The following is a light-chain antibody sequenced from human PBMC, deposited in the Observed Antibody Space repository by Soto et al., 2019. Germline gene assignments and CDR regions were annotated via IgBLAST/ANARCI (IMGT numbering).Light chain of an antibody. CDR2: GVS. CDR3: STYTNSITWL. Sequence: QSVLTQPASVSGSPGQSITISCTGTSSDAVSWYQVHPDKAPKLLIYGVSNRPSGVSSRFSGSKSGNTAFLTISGLQAEDEADYYCSTYTNSITWLFGGGTKLTVL. V-gene: IGLV2-14*01. J-gene: IGLJ3*02. CDR1: SSDA.